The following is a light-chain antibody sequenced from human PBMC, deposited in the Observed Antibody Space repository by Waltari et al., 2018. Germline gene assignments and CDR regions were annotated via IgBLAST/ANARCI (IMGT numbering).Light chain of an antibody. J-gene: IGKJ2*01. Sequence: EVLITQSPATLSVSPGDRGTLSCRASQSIARNLAWYQQKPGQAPRLLIYGASTRAPGVPDRFSGSGSGTEFTLTISSLQSEDFAVYYCQQYNNWRTFGQGTKVEIK. CDR3: QQYNNWRT. CDR2: GAS. V-gene: IGKV3-15*01. CDR1: QSIARN.